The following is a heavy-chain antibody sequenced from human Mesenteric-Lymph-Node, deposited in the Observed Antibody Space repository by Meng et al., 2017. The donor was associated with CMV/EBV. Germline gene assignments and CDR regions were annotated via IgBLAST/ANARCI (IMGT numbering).Heavy chain of an antibody. CDR2: IYYSGST. J-gene: IGHJ6*02. CDR3: AREDKRVPTATSYYYGMDV. D-gene: IGHD2-15*01. V-gene: IGHV4-39*07. Sequence: SETLSLTCTVSGGSISSSSYYWGWIRQPPGKGLEWIGSIYYSGSTYYNPSLKSRVTISVDTSKNQVSLKLSSVTAADTAVYYCAREDKRVPTATSYYYGMDVWGQGTTVTV. CDR1: GGSISSSSYY.